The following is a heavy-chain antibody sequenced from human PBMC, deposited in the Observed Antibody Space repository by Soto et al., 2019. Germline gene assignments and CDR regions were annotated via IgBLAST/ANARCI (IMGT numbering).Heavy chain of an antibody. D-gene: IGHD2-21*01. Sequence: QVQLVQSGAEVKKPGSSVKVSCKASGGTFSSYTISWVRQAPGQGLEWMGRIIPILGIANYAQKFQGRVTITADKSTSTAYMELSSLRSEDTAVYYCARVEVVGDYFDYWGQGTLVTVSS. V-gene: IGHV1-69*02. CDR3: ARVEVVGDYFDY. J-gene: IGHJ4*02. CDR2: IIPILGIA. CDR1: GGTFSSYT.